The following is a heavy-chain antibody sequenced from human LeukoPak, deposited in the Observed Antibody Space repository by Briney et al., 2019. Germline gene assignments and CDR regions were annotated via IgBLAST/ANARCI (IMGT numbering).Heavy chain of an antibody. D-gene: IGHD6-19*01. Sequence: PPETLSLTCAVYGGSFSGYYWSWIRQPPGKGLEWIGEINHSGSTNYNPSLKSRVTISVDTSKNQFSLKLSSVTAADTAVYYCARGRRQWSYWGQGTLVTVSS. CDR2: INHSGST. CDR1: GGSFSGYY. CDR3: ARGRRQWSY. J-gene: IGHJ4*02. V-gene: IGHV4-34*01.